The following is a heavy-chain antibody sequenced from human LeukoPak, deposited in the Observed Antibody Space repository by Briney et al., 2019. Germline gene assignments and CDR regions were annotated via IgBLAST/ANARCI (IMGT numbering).Heavy chain of an antibody. CDR3: AKPRGGTYQYYFDY. J-gene: IGHJ4*02. D-gene: IGHD1-26*01. CDR1: GFTFSSYA. V-gene: IGHV3-23*01. Sequence: GGSLRLSCAASGFTFSSYAMTWVRQAPGKGPEWVSHISGSGSGTYYAASVKGRFTISRDNSENALHLQMNSLRAEDTALYYCAKPRGGTYQYYFDYWGQGALVTVSS. CDR2: ISGSGSGT.